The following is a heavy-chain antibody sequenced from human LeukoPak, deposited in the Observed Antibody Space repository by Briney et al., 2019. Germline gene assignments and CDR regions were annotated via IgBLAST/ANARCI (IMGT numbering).Heavy chain of an antibody. J-gene: IGHJ4*02. D-gene: IGHD3-10*01. CDR2: ISYDGSDE. Sequence: GGSLRLSCAASGFVFGTYAVHWVRQAPGKGLECVSMISYDGSDEYYADSVKGRFAISRDDSKSTLYLQMNSLRPEDTAVYYCAKIRVRGVHYFDYWGQGTQVTVPS. CDR3: AKIRVRGVHYFDY. CDR1: GFVFGTYA. V-gene: IGHV3-30*18.